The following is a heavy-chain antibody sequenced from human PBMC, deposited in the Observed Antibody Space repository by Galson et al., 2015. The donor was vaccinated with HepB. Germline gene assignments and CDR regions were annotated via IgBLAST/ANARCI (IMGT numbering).Heavy chain of an antibody. J-gene: IGHJ6*02. V-gene: IGHV3-33*01. Sequence: SLRLSCAASGFTFSSYGMHWVRQAPGKGLEWVAVIWYDGSNKYSADSVKGRFTISRDNSKNTLYLQINSLRAEDTAVYYCARDRLTAPMVRGVMSVWGQGTTVTVSS. CDR2: IWYDGSNK. D-gene: IGHD3-10*01. CDR1: GFTFSSYG. CDR3: ARDRLTAPMVRGVMSV.